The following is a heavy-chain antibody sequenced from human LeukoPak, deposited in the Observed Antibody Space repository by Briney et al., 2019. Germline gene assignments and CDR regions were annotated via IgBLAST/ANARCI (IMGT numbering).Heavy chain of an antibody. V-gene: IGHV3-23*01. CDR3: AKDGAWLRFDD. CDR2: ISPGGGPT. Sequence: GGSLRLSCAGSGFPFSSHGMNWVRQAPGKELEWVSGISPGGGPTYYADSVRGRFSISRDDLKNTVYLQMKNLTAEDTAVYYCAKDGAWLRFDDWGQGILVTVSS. J-gene: IGHJ4*02. D-gene: IGHD5-12*01. CDR1: GFPFSSHG.